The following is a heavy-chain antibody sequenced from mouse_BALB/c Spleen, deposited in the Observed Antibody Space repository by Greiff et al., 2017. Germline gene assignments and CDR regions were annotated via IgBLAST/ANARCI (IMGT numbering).Heavy chain of an antibody. CDR3: ARDLYGNSRFYYGIDY. CDR2: ISSGGSYT. V-gene: IGHV5-9-4*01. Sequence: EVQLLQSGGGLVKPGGSLKLSCAASGFTFSSYAMPWVRQSPEKRLEWVAEISSGGSYTYYPDTVTGRSTISRDNAKNTAYLELSRLRSEDTAMYYYARDLYGNSRFYYGIDYWGQGTSVTVSS. CDR1: GFTFSSYA. J-gene: IGHJ4*01. D-gene: IGHD2-10*02.